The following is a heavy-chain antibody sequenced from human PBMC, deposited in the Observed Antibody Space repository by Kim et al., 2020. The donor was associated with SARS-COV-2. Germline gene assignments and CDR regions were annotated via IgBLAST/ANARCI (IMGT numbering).Heavy chain of an antibody. V-gene: IGHV3-9*01. Sequence: GGSLRLSCAASGFTFEDYAMHWVRQAPGKGLEWVSGVSWNSGSIHQADSVKGRFTISRDNAKKSLYLQMNSLRAEDTALYYCARGTHTWVATYFQDWGQGTLVTVSS. CDR1: GFTFEDYA. CDR3: ARGTHTWVATYFQD. CDR2: VSWNSGSI. D-gene: IGHD2-15*01. J-gene: IGHJ1*01.